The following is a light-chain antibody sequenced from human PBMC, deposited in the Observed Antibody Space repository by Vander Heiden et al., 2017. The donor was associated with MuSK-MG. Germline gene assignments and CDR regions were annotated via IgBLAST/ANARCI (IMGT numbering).Light chain of an antibody. CDR2: DVT. V-gene: IGLV2-14*03. Sequence: QSALTQPASVSGSPGQSIPISCTGTSSDVGGHNYVSWYQQHPGKAPKLIIFDVTNRPSGISDRFSGSKAGNTASLTISGLQPEDEADYYCSSYTSITTSVIFGGGTRLTVL. J-gene: IGLJ2*01. CDR3: SSYTSITTSVI. CDR1: SSDVGGHNY.